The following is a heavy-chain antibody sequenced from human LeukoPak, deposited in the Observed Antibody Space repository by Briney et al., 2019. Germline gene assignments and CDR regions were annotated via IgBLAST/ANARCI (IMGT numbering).Heavy chain of an antibody. V-gene: IGHV3-21*01. CDR3: ARGRWLQLYGMDV. CDR2: ISSSSSYI. J-gene: IGHJ6*02. D-gene: IGHD5-24*01. Sequence: GGSLRLSCAASGFTFSSYSMNWVRQAPGKGLEWVSSISSSSSYIYYADSVKGRFTISRDNAKNSLYLQMNSLRAEDTAVYYCARGRWLQLYGMDVWGQGTTVTVSS. CDR1: GFTFSSYS.